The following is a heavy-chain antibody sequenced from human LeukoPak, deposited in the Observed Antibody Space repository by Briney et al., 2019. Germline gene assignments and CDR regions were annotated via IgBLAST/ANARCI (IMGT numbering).Heavy chain of an antibody. CDR2: IYYRGNT. Sequence: SETLSLTCSVSGGSMSNYYWSWIRQPPGKGLDWIGYIYYRGNTNYNPSLKSRVTISLDTSKNQFSLKVTSVTAADTAVYYCARGRYYESSGYFVYYFDYWGQGTLVTVSS. D-gene: IGHD3-22*01. J-gene: IGHJ4*02. V-gene: IGHV4-59*01. CDR1: GGSMSNYY. CDR3: ARGRYYESSGYFVYYFDY.